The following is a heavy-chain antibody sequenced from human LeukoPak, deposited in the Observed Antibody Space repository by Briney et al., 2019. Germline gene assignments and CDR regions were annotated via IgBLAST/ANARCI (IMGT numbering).Heavy chain of an antibody. Sequence: PSETLSLTCTVSGGSISSYYWSWIRRPPGKGLEWIGYISYSGNTNYNPSLKSRVTMSVDTSKNQFSLKLTSVTAADTAVYYCAIDGGYSSPLMFWGQGSLVTVSS. CDR2: ISYSGNT. CDR1: GGSISSYY. V-gene: IGHV4-59*12. J-gene: IGHJ4*02. D-gene: IGHD6-6*01. CDR3: AIDGGYSSPLMF.